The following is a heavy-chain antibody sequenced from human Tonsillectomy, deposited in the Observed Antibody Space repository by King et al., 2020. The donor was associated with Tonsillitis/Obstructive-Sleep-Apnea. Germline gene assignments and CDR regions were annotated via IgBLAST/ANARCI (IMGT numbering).Heavy chain of an antibody. CDR3: ASAPTSFGVVTTNYFDY. Sequence: VQLVESGGGVVQPGRSLRLSCAASGFTFXSYGMHWVXQAPGKGLEWVAVIWYDGSNKYYADSVKGRFTISRDNSKNTLYLQMNSLRAEDTAVYYCASAPTSFGVVTTNYFDYWGQGTLVTVSS. J-gene: IGHJ4*02. CDR1: GFTFXSYG. CDR2: IWYDGSNK. V-gene: IGHV3-33*01. D-gene: IGHD3-3*01.